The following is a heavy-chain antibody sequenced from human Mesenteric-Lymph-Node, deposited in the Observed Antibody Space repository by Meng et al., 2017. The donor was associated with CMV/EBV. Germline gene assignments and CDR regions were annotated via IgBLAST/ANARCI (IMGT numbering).Heavy chain of an antibody. CDR1: GFTFSSYS. CDR3: ARCRGTVDV. J-gene: IGHJ6*02. CDR2: ISSYSRSI. V-gene: IGHV3-21*04. Sequence: GESLRLSCAAYGFTFSSYSITWVRQAPGKGREWVSTISSYSRSIYYADSARGRFTISRDNPKNTVYLQMNSLRPEDTAVYYCARCRGTVDVWGQGTTVTVSS. D-gene: IGHD2-15*01.